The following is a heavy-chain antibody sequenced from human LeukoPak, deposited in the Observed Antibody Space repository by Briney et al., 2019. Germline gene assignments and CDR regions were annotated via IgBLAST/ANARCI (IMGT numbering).Heavy chain of an antibody. CDR2: IIPIFGTA. D-gene: IGHD4-11*01. CDR1: GGTFSSYA. J-gene: IGHJ4*02. Sequence: SVKVSCKASGGTFSSYAISWVRQAPGQGLEWMGGIIPIFGTANYAQKFQGRVTITTDESTSTAYMELSSLRSEDTAVYYCARCYSNYEYYFDYWGQGTLVTVSS. V-gene: IGHV1-69*05. CDR3: ARCYSNYEYYFDY.